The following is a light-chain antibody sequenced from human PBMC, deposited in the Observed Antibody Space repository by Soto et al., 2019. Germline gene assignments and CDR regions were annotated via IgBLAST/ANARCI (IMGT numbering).Light chain of an antibody. CDR1: SSDVGGYNY. V-gene: IGLV2-8*01. CDR3: SSFAGGGNPVL. J-gene: IGLJ2*01. Sequence: QSALTQPPSASGSLGQSVTISCTGTSSDVGGYNYVSWHQQHPGKAPKVMIYEVTKRPPGVPDRFSGSKSGNTASLPVSGLQAEDEADDYCSSFAGGGNPVLLGGGTKLTVL. CDR2: EVT.